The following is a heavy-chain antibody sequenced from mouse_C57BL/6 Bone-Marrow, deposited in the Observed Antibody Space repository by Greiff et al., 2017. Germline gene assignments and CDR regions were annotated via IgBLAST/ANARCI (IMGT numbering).Heavy chain of an antibody. D-gene: IGHD2-2*01. Sequence: QVQLQQPGAELVRPGTSVKLSCKASGYTFTSYWMHWVKQRPGQGLEWIGVINPSDSYTNYNQKFKGKATLTVDTSSSTAYMQLSSLTSEDSAVYYCARYGYGFAYWGQGTLVTVSA. CDR1: GYTFTSYW. CDR2: INPSDSYT. J-gene: IGHJ3*01. V-gene: IGHV1-59*01. CDR3: ARYGYGFAY.